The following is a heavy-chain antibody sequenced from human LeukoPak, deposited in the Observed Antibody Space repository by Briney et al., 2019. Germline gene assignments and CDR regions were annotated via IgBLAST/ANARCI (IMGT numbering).Heavy chain of an antibody. CDR1: GFTFSSYA. V-gene: IGHV3-23*01. CDR3: ARGAPAGPFDAFDI. D-gene: IGHD6-13*01. CDR2: ISGSGGST. Sequence: TGGSLRLSCAASGFTFSSYAMNWVRQAPGKGLEWVSGISGSGGSTNYADSVKGRFTISRDNSKNTLYLQMNSLRAEDTAVYYCARGAPAGPFDAFDIWGQGTMVTVSS. J-gene: IGHJ3*02.